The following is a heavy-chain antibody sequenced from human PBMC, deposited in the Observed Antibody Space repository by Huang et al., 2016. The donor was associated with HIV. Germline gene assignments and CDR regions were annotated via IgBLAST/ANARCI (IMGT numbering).Heavy chain of an antibody. Sequence: QVQLVQSGAEVKKPGASVKVSCRTSGYIFTDYYIHWVRQAPGTGHEWMGVVNPKSVTKNQAQRVQGRLHMTTDTSTSAVYMELANLRSDDTAVYYCARAVVRGLIIRFDPWGQGTLVTVSS. V-gene: IGHV1-2*02. CDR2: VNPKSVTK. J-gene: IGHJ5*02. CDR1: GYIFTDYY. D-gene: IGHD3-10*01. CDR3: ARAVVRGLIIRFDP.